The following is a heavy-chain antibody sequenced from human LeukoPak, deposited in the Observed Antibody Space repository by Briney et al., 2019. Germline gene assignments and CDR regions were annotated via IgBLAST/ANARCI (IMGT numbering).Heavy chain of an antibody. D-gene: IGHD2-21*02. CDR2: ITRTSDYI. CDR3: ARDDGGDLNDAFDI. J-gene: IGHJ3*02. CDR1: GLTFTTYT. Sequence: GGSLRLSCAASGLTFTTYTMSWVRQAPGKGLEWVSSITRTSDYIYYADSVRGRFTISRDTAKNSLYLQMNSLRAEDTAVYYCARDDGGDLNDAFDIWGQGTMVTVSS. V-gene: IGHV3-21*01.